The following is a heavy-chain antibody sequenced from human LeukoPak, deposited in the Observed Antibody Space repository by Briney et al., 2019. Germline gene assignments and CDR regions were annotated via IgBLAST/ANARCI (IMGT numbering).Heavy chain of an antibody. CDR3: ARDCITMVRGVIKDNWFDP. D-gene: IGHD3-10*01. Sequence: PGGSLRLSCAASGFTFSSYAMHWVRQAPGKGLEWVAVTSYDGSNKYYADSVKGRFTISRDNSKNTLYLQMNSLRAEDTAVYYCARDCITMVRGVIKDNWFDPWGQGTLVTVSS. CDR2: TSYDGSNK. V-gene: IGHV3-30*04. CDR1: GFTFSSYA. J-gene: IGHJ5*02.